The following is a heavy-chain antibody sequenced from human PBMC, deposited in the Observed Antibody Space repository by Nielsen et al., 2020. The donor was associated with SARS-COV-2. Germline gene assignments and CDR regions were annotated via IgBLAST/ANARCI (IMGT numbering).Heavy chain of an antibody. Sequence: SETLSLTCAVYGGSFSGYYWSWIRQPPGKGPEWIGEINHSGSTNYNPSLKSRVTISVDTSKNQFSLKLSSMTAADTAVYYCASRLYYYDSSGYPLDWGQGTLVTVSS. D-gene: IGHD3-22*01. V-gene: IGHV4-34*01. CDR3: ASRLYYYDSSGYPLD. CDR2: INHSGST. CDR1: GGSFSGYY. J-gene: IGHJ4*02.